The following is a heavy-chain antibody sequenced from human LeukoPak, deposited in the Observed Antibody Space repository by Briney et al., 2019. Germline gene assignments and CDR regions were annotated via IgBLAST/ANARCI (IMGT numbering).Heavy chain of an antibody. Sequence: SQTLSLTCTVSGGSISSGGYYWSWIRQPPGKGLEWIGYIYHSGSTYYNPSLKSRVTISVDRSKNQFSLKLSSVTAADTAVYYCARDQGTVGALDYWGQGTLVTVSS. CDR2: IYHSGST. J-gene: IGHJ4*02. D-gene: IGHD1-26*01. CDR3: ARDQGTVGALDY. V-gene: IGHV4-30-2*01. CDR1: GGSISSGGYY.